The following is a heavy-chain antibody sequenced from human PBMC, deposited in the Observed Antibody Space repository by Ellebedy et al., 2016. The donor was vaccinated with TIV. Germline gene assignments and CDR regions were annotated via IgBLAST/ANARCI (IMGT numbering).Heavy chain of an antibody. Sequence: AASVKVSCKASGYTFTSYAMHCVRQAPGQRLEWMGWINAGNGNTKYSQKFQGRVTITRDTSASTAYMKLSSLRSEDTAVYYCAREAPYYDILTCYYRGAFDIWGQGTMVTVSS. V-gene: IGHV1-3*01. J-gene: IGHJ3*02. CDR2: INAGNGNT. D-gene: IGHD3-9*01. CDR1: GYTFTSYA. CDR3: AREAPYYDILTCYYRGAFDI.